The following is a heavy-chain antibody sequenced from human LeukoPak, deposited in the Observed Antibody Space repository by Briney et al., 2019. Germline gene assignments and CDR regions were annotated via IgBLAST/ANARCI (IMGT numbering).Heavy chain of an antibody. D-gene: IGHD2-2*01. CDR3: AREKVVPAAMGFDY. Sequence: GGSLRLSCAASGFTFSSYSMNWVRQAPGKGLEWVSYISSSSSSIYYADSVKGRFTISRDNAKNSLYLQMNSLRAEDTAVYYCAREKVVPAAMGFDYWGQGTLVTVSS. J-gene: IGHJ4*02. CDR2: ISSSSSSI. CDR1: GFTFSSYS. V-gene: IGHV3-48*04.